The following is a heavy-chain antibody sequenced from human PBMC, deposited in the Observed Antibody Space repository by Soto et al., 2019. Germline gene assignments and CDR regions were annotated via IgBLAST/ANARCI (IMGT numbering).Heavy chain of an antibody. V-gene: IGHV4-30-4*01. CDR3: VRATYYDFWWIDY. D-gene: IGHD3-3*01. J-gene: IGHJ4*01. Sequence: SETLSLTCTVSGGSISSGGYYWSWIRQPPGKGLEWIRYIHHSGTSYYNPALKSRVSMLVDSAKNPFSLMQTSVTGADTAVYDGVRATYYDFWWIDYWGHGTLVTVSS. CDR2: IHHSGTS. CDR1: GGSISSGGYY.